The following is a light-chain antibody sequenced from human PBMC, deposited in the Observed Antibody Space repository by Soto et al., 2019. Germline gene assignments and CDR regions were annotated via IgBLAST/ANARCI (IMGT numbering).Light chain of an antibody. J-gene: IGLJ1*01. V-gene: IGLV2-14*01. CDR1: SSDVGGYNY. CDR2: DVS. Sequence: QSVLTQPASVSGSPGQSITISCTGTSSDVGGYNYVSWYQQHPGKAPKLMIYDVSNRPSGVSNRFSGSKSGNTASLTISGPQAEDDAYYYCSSSTRYSLPSHVFGTGNMVTVL. CDR3: SSSTRYSLPSHV.